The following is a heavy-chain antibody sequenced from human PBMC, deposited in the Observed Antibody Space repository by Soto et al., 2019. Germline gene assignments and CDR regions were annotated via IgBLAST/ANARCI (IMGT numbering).Heavy chain of an antibody. D-gene: IGHD3-3*01. CDR2: ISSSSYI. CDR1: VFTFSSYS. V-gene: IGHV3-21*04. CDR3: ARDAYINDFWSGYYR. J-gene: IGHJ4*02. Sequence: GGSLRLSCADSVFTFSSYSMNWFRQAPGKGLEWGSSISSSSYIYYEDSVKGRFTISRDNAKNSLYLQMNSLRAEDTAVYYCARDAYINDFWSGYYRWGQGTLVTASS.